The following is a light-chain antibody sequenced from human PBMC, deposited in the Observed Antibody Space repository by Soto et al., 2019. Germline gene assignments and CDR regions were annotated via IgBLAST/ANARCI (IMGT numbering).Light chain of an antibody. CDR3: QQYNKWYT. V-gene: IGKV3-15*01. CDR2: GAF. J-gene: IGKJ2*01. Sequence: EIVMTQSPATLSVSPGERVTLSCRASQSVNSYLAWYQQKPGQAHRPLIFGAFTRATGVPARFSGSGSGTAFTLTISNRQSDAVAVYYGQQYNKWYTFGQGTKLEI. CDR1: QSVNSY.